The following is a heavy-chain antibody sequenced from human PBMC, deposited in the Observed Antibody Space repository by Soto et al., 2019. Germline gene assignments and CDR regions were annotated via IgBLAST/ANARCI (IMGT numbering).Heavy chain of an antibody. CDR2: IMPMFGTE. J-gene: IGHJ3*02. CDR1: GGTFSRFS. CDR3: EIDSRYRVDAFDI. D-gene: IGHD5-18*01. V-gene: IGHV1-69*12. Sequence: QVQLVQSGAEVKKPGSSVKVSCKASGGTFSRFSFNWVRQAPGQGREWMGGIMPMFGTEKYAQKFQDKVTLTAHESTATAYTELRRLTSEDTAVHYCEIDSRYRVDAFDIWGQGTLVTVSS.